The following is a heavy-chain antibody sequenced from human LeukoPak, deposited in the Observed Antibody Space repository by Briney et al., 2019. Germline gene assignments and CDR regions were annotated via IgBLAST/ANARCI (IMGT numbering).Heavy chain of an antibody. CDR1: VYTFTGSF. V-gene: IGHV1-2*02. D-gene: IGHD3-10*01. Sequence: GASVKVSCKASVYTFTGSFMHWVRQAPGQGLEWMGWINSNTGGTKFAQKFQGRVTMTRDTSISTVYMELSRLTSDDTAMYYCARADPVSYWGQGTQVTVSS. CDR3: ARADPVSY. J-gene: IGHJ4*02. CDR2: INSNTGGT.